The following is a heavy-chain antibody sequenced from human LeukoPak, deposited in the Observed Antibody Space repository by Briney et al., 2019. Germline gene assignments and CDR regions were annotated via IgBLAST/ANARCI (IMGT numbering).Heavy chain of an antibody. CDR3: ARHMHFWSKPYFDL. Sequence: SETLSLTCTVSGGSISTYYWSWIRQPPGKGLEWIGYMYMSGSAYYNLSLESRVTISVDTSKNQFSLKLSSVTAADTAVYYCARHMHFWSKPYFDLWGRGTLVTVSS. D-gene: IGHD3-3*02. CDR2: MYMSGSA. J-gene: IGHJ2*01. V-gene: IGHV4-4*09. CDR1: GGSISTYY.